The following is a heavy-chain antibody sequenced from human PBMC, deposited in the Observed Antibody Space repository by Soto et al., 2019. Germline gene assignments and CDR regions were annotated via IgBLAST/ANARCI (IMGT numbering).Heavy chain of an antibody. CDR1: GFTFSSYW. CDR3: TRVGGSVSGMDV. Sequence: EVQLVESGGGLVQPGGSLRLSCAASGFTFSSYWMHWVRQAPGKGLVWVSRIDNAGSSVRYADSVKGRFTISRENAKNTLDLQMNSLRAEDTAVYYCTRVGGSVSGMDVWGQGTTVTVSS. D-gene: IGHD1-26*01. J-gene: IGHJ6*02. V-gene: IGHV3-74*01. CDR2: IDNAGSSV.